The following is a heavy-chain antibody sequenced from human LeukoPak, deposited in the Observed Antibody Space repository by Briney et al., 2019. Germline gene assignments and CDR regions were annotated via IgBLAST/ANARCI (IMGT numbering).Heavy chain of an antibody. V-gene: IGHV1-69*05. CDR2: IIPIFGTA. D-gene: IGHD3-22*01. J-gene: IGHJ4*02. CDR3: ARNRYYYDSSGYTQYYFDY. CDR1: GGTFSSYA. Sequence: ASVKVSCKASGGTFSSYAISWVRQAPGQGLEWMGGIIPIFGTANYAQKFQGRVTITTDESTSTAYMELSSLRSEHTAVYYCARNRYYYDSSGYTQYYFDYWGQGTLSPSPQ.